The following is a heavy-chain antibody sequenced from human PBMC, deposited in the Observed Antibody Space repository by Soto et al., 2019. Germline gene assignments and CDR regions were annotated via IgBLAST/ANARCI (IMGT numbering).Heavy chain of an antibody. CDR2: INWNGGST. V-gene: IGHV3-20*04. Sequence: GGSLRLSCAASGFTFSSYWMHWVRQAPGKGLVWVSRINWNGGSTGYADSVKGRFTISRDNAKNSLYLQMNSLRAEDTAFYYCVRGASLNFDYWGQGTLVTVSS. J-gene: IGHJ4*02. CDR3: VRGASLNFDY. D-gene: IGHD1-26*01. CDR1: GFTFSSYW.